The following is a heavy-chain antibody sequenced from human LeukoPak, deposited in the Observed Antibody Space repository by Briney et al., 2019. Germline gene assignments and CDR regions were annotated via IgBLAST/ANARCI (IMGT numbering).Heavy chain of an antibody. V-gene: IGHV4-59*08. Sequence: SETLSLTCTVSGGSISSYYWSWIRQPPGKGLEWIGYIYYSGSTNYNPSLKSRVTISVDTSKNQFSLKLSSVTAADTAVYYCARLYYGSGSYPWDYYMDVWGKGTTVTISS. J-gene: IGHJ6*03. CDR1: GGSISSYY. CDR2: IYYSGST. CDR3: ARLYYGSGSYPWDYYMDV. D-gene: IGHD3-10*01.